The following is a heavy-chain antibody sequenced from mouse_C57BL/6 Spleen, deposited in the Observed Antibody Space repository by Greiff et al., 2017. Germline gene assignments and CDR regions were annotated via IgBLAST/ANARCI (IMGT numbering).Heavy chain of an antibody. CDR3: AKNGYSYAMDY. CDR2: IWRGGST. J-gene: IGHJ4*01. CDR1: GFSLTSYG. Sequence: VKVVESGPGLVQPSQSLSITCTVSGFSLTSYGVHWVRQSPGKGLEWLGVIWRGGSTDYNAAFMSRLSITKDNSKSQVFFKMNSLQADDTAIYYCAKNGYSYAMDYWGQGTSVTVSS. D-gene: IGHD2-3*01. V-gene: IGHV2-5*01.